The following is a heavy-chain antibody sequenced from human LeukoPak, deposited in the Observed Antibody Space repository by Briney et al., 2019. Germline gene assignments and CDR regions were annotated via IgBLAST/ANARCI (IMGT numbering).Heavy chain of an antibody. CDR2: IYYSGST. V-gene: IGHV4-39*07. Sequence: SETLSLTCTVSGGSISSSSYYWGWIRQPPGKGLEWIGSIYYSGSTYYNPSLKSRVTMSVDTSKNQFSLKLSSVTAADTAVYYCARDTYYYDSSGYWADYWGQGTLVTVSS. CDR3: ARDTYYYDSSGYWADY. D-gene: IGHD3-22*01. J-gene: IGHJ4*02. CDR1: GGSISSSSYY.